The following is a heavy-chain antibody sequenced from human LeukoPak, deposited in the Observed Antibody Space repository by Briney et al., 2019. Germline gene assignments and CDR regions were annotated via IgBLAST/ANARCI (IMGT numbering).Heavy chain of an antibody. Sequence: PSGTLSLTCAVYGGSFSGYYWSWIRQPPGKGLEWIGEIKHDGSTTYNPSLESRVTMSVDTSKNQFSLKLSSVTAADTAMYYCARDNTALIISDYYYMDVWGKGTTVTVSS. CDR1: GGSFSGYY. V-gene: IGHV4-34*01. CDR2: IKHDGST. D-gene: IGHD5-18*01. J-gene: IGHJ6*03. CDR3: ARDNTALIISDYYYMDV.